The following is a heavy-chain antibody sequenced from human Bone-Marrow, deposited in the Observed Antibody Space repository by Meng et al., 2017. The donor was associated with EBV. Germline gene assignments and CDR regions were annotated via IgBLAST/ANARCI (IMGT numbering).Heavy chain of an antibody. V-gene: IGHV1-18*01. J-gene: IGHJ4*02. Sequence: QIRLVQSGGEVKKPGASVRVSCKTSGYTFSSFTLNWVRQVPGQGFEWVGWIHGYSANTHYAQKFHGRVNMSTDTSTDTSYMELKNLRPDDTAIYYCVRFSNYVLDHWGQGTLVTGSS. CDR2: IHGYSANT. D-gene: IGHD3-10*01. CDR1: GYTFSSFT. CDR3: VRFSNYVLDH.